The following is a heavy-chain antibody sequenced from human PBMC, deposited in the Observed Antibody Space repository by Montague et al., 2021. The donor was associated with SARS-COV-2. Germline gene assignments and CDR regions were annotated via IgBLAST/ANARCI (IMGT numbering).Heavy chain of an antibody. CDR1: GFTFSSYA. CDR3: AKQARITMIVGVYPDGIDY. D-gene: IGHD3-22*01. CDR2: IYSGGSST. Sequence: SLRLSCAASGFTFSSYAMSWVRQAPGQGLEWVPVIYSGGSSTYYADSVKGRFTISRDNSKNTLYLQMNSLRAEDTAVYYCAKQARITMIVGVYPDGIDYWGQGTMVTVSS. J-gene: IGHJ4*02. V-gene: IGHV3-23*03.